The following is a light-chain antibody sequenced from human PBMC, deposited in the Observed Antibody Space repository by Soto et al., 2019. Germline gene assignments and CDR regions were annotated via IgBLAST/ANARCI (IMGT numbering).Light chain of an antibody. CDR2: EVS. V-gene: IGLV2-8*01. Sequence: TLTQPPSASGSPGQSVTISCTGTSGDVGGYNYVSWYQQHPGKAPKLMIFEVSERPSGVPDRFSASKSSDTASLTVSGRKPEEEADYYCRSYAGSNNYVFGTGAKVTAL. CDR1: SGDVGGYNY. CDR3: RSYAGSNNYV. J-gene: IGLJ1*01.